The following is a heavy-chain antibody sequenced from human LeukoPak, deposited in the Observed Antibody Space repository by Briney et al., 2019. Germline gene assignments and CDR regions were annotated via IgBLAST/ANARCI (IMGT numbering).Heavy chain of an antibody. D-gene: IGHD5-24*01. V-gene: IGHV4-39*01. CDR1: GGSFSSSSYY. CDR3: ARHFDRDGYKSNAFDI. CDR2: MYYSGST. Sequence: PSETLSLTCTVSGGSFSSSSYYWGWIRQPPGKGLEWIGSMYYSGSTYYNASLRSRVTISVDTSKNQSSLKLSSVTAAVTAVYYCARHFDRDGYKSNAFDIWGQGTMVTVSS. J-gene: IGHJ3*02.